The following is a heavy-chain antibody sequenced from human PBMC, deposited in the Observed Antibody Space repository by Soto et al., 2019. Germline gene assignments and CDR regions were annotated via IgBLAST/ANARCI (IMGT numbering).Heavy chain of an antibody. D-gene: IGHD3-9*01. CDR3: ATRPHKSRNTGYLAVFDF. V-gene: IGHV3-7*01. J-gene: IGHJ4*02. CDR1: SGYY. Sequence: SGYYWGWIRQPPGKGLEWMANIKQDGSEKYHVDSVNGRFTISRDNAKNSLHLQMNSLRAEDTAVYYCATRPHKSRNTGYLAVFDFWGQGTLVTVSS. CDR2: IKQDGSEK.